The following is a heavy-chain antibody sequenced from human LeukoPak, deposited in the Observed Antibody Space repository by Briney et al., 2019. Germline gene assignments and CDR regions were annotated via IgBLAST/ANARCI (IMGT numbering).Heavy chain of an antibody. CDR3: ASDEEFSWFFY. CDR1: GGSFSGYY. CDR2: IFYSGNT. J-gene: IGHJ4*02. V-gene: IGHV4-34*12. D-gene: IGHD3-10*01. Sequence: SETLSLTCAVYGGSFSGYYWSWIRQPPGKGLEWIGSIFYSGNTFYNPSLKSRVTISVGTSKIQFSLKLSSVTAADTAVYYCASDEEFSWFFYWGQGTLVTVSS.